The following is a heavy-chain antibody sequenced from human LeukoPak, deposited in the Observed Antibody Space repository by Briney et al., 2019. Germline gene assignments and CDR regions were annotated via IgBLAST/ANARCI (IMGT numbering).Heavy chain of an antibody. CDR2: IKQDGGEK. D-gene: IGHD2-2*01. Sequence: QSGGSLRLSCAASGFTFSQSWVSWVRQAPGKGLEWVAFIKQDGGEKYYVDSVKGRFTISRDNAQRSLYLQMNTLRAEDTAVYFCARNAPFDSWGQGTLVTVSS. CDR3: ARNAPFDS. V-gene: IGHV3-7*01. J-gene: IGHJ4*02. CDR1: GFTFSQSW.